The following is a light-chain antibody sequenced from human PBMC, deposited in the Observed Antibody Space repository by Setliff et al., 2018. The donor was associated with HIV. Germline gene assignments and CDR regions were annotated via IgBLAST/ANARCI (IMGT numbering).Light chain of an antibody. V-gene: IGLV2-11*01. J-gene: IGLJ1*01. CDR2: DVS. CDR3: CSYAGSNNLGV. CDR1: ASDIGNYKY. Sequence: QSVLTQPRSVSGSPGQSVTISCTGTASDIGNYKYVSWYQQHPEKAPKLILYDVSQRPSGVPDRFSGSKSGNTASLTISGLQAEDEGDYYCCSYAGSNNLGVFGTGTKV.